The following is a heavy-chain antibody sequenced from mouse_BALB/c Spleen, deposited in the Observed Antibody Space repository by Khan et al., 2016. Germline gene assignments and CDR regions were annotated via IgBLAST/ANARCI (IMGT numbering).Heavy chain of an antibody. D-gene: IGHD1-1*01. V-gene: IGHV1-9*01. J-gene: IGHJ2*01. CDR2: ILPGSGST. CDR1: GYTFSSNW. Sequence: QVRLQQSGAELMKPGASVKISCTATGYTFSSNWIEWVKQRPGHGLEWIGEILPGSGSTNYNAKFKGKATITADTSSNTAYLQLSSLTSEDSAVHYCGKTDRRCSFDYWGQGTPLTVSS. CDR3: GKTDRRCSFDY.